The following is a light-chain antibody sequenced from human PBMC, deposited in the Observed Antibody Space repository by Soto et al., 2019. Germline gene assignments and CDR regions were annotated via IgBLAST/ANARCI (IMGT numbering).Light chain of an antibody. CDR2: STS. J-gene: IGKJ2*02. Sequence: VLTQSPGTISFSPGETATLSCRASQSLSYDDFDWYQQKSGQDPRHLIYSTSRRTSGVPDKFSASGYGTDFTLTISRLEPEYFAMYYCQKYDNLPCTFGQGTKLEIK. CDR3: QKYDNLPCT. V-gene: IGKV3-20*01. CDR1: QSLSYDD.